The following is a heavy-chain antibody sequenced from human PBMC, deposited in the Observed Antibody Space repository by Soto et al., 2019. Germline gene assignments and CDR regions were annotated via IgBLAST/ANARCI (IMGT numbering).Heavy chain of an antibody. D-gene: IGHD4-17*01. CDR1: GYTFTGYS. CDR2: ISAYSGYT. CDR3: ARPSGSYGDYAWSLKY. J-gene: IGHJ4*02. Sequence: QVQLVQSGAEVKKPGASVKVSCKASGYTFTGYSVGWVRQAPGQGLEWMGWISAYSGYTYYTQRFQARLTMTTDASTSTAYMELRSLRSDDTAVYYCARPSGSYGDYAWSLKYWGQGTLVTVSS. V-gene: IGHV1-18*01.